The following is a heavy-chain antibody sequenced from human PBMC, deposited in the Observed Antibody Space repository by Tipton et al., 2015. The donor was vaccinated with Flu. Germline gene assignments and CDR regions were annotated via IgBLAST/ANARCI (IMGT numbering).Heavy chain of an antibody. Sequence: SLRLSCAASGFTFSSHSMNWVRQASGKGLEWVSSISGSSHYIYYADSVKGRFTISRDNAKNSLYLQMNSLGAEDTALYYCASWGTLTSVTAGGGLHFYYCMDVWGQGTSVAISS. CDR1: GFTFSSHS. V-gene: IGHV3-21*01. CDR2: ISGSSHYI. J-gene: IGHJ6*02. CDR3: ASWGTLTSVTAGGGLHFYYCMDV. D-gene: IGHD4-17*01.